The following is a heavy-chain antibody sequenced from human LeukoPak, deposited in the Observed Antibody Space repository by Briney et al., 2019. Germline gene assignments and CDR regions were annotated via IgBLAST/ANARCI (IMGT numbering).Heavy chain of an antibody. CDR1: GFTFRDHY. D-gene: IGHD3-10*01. CDR3: AKSAEGDGSGSHYNPLYYYYGMDV. Sequence: GGSLRLSCAASGFTFRDHYMSWVRRAPGKGLEWISYISESGTTVFYTDSVQGRFTISRDNSKNTLYLQMNSLRAEDTAVYYCAKSAEGDGSGSHYNPLYYYYGMDVWGQGTTVTVSS. CDR2: ISESGTTV. V-gene: IGHV3-11*01. J-gene: IGHJ6*02.